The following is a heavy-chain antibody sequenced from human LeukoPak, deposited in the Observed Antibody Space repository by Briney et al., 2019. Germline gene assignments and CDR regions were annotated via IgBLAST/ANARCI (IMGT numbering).Heavy chain of an antibody. J-gene: IGHJ6*02. D-gene: IGHD3-9*01. V-gene: IGHV3-21*01. Sequence: PGGSLRLSRAASGFTFSSYSMNWVRQAPGKGLEWVSSISSSDTYIYHADSVKGRFTISRDSAKNSLYLQMNTLRVEDTAVYYCARDLMDYDVSTGLHHYYMDVWGQGTTVTVSS. CDR1: GFTFSSYS. CDR2: ISSSDTYI. CDR3: ARDLMDYDVSTGLHHYYMDV.